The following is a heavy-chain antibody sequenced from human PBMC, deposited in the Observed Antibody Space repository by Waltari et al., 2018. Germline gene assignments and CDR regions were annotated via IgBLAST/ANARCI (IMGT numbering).Heavy chain of an antibody. CDR2: INHSGNT. V-gene: IGHV4-34*01. CDR3: ASVWSGYVYYYYGLDV. J-gene: IGHJ6*02. CDR1: GGSFSDYY. Sequence: QVQLQQWGAGLLKPSETLSLTCAVYGGSFSDYYWTWIRQPPGKGLEWIGEINHSGNTNYKPSLKSRVTISVDTSKNQFSLNLTSVTAADTAVYYCASVWSGYVYYYYGLDVWGQGTTVTVSS. D-gene: IGHD3-3*01.